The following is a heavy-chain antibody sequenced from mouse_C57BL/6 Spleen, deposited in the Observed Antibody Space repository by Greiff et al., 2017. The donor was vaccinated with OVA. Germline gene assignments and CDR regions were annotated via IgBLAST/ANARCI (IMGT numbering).Heavy chain of an antibody. D-gene: IGHD4-1*01. CDR3: ARRDWDYYAMDY. V-gene: IGHV1-69*01. CDR2: IDPSDSYT. J-gene: IGHJ4*01. CDR1: GYTFTSYW. Sequence: VQLQQSGAELVMPGASVKLSCKASGYTFTSYWMHWVKQRPGQGLEWIGEIDPSDSYTNYNQKFKGKSTLTVDKSSSTAYMQLSSLTSEDSAVYYCARRDWDYYAMDYWGQGTSVTVSS.